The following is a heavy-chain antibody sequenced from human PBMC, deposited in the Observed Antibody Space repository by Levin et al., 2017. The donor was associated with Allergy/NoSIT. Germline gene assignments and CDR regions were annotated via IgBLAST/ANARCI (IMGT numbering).Heavy chain of an antibody. CDR1: GYTFSNYA. D-gene: IGHD5-12*01. CDR2: INAGNGNA. V-gene: IGHV1-3*01. Sequence: ASVKVSCKASGYTFSNYAMHWVRQAPGQRLEWMGWINAGNGNAKYSQKFQGRVTITRDTSASTAYMELSSLRSEDTAVFYCARDLGPRSGYYFKSWFFDLWGRGTLVTVSS. CDR3: ARDLGPRSGYYFKSWFFDL. J-gene: IGHJ2*01.